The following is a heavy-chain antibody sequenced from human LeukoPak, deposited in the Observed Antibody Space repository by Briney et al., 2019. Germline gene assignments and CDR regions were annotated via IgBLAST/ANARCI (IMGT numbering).Heavy chain of an antibody. CDR2: VSGSGGSK. V-gene: IGHV3-23*01. CDR1: RFSFSNYA. D-gene: IGHD6-19*01. CDR3: AKDPHPADSSGWYHRCFDD. Sequence: GGSLRLSCAASRFSFSNYAMSWVRQAPGKGLEWVSVVSGSGGSKDYADSVKGRFTISRDNSKNTLYLQMNSLTADDTAVYYCAKDPHPADSSGWYHRCFDDWGQGTLVTVSS. J-gene: IGHJ4*02.